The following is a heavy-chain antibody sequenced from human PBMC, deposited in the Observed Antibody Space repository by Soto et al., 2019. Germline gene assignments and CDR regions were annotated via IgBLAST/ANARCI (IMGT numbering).Heavy chain of an antibody. CDR2: IRSKAYGGTT. D-gene: IGHD3-10*01. J-gene: IGHJ6*02. CDR1: GFTFGDYA. V-gene: IGHV3-49*04. Sequence: HPGGSLRLSCTASGFTFGDYAMSWVRQAPGKGLEWVGFIRSKAYGGTTEYAASVKGRFTISRDDSKSIAYLQMNSLKTEDTAVYYCTREGSGSYYNYYYYYYGMDVWGQGTTVTVSS. CDR3: TREGSGSYYNYYYYYYGMDV.